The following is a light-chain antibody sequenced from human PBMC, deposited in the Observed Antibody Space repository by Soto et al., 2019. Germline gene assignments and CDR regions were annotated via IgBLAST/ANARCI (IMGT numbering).Light chain of an antibody. CDR2: GAS. CDR3: QQYNKVYT. CDR1: QSVSSN. V-gene: IGKV3-15*01. Sequence: EIVMTQSPATLSVSPGERATLSCRASQSVSSNLAWYQQKPGQAPRLLIYGASTRATGIPAMFSGSGSGTEFTLTISSLQSEDFAVYYCQQYNKVYTFGQGTKLEIK. J-gene: IGKJ2*01.